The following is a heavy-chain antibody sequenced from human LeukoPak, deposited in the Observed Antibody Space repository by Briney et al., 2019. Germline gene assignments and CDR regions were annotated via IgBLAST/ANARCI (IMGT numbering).Heavy chain of an antibody. V-gene: IGHV4-59*01. CDR2: IYYSGST. D-gene: IGHD2-2*02. CDR1: GGSISSYY. Sequence: SETLSLTRTVSGGSISSYYWSWIRQPPGKGLEWIGYIYYSGSTNYNPSLKSRVTISVDTSKNQFSLKLSSVTAADTAVYYCARARRDIVVVPAAIGWFDPWGQGTLVTVSS. J-gene: IGHJ5*02. CDR3: ARARRDIVVVPAAIGWFDP.